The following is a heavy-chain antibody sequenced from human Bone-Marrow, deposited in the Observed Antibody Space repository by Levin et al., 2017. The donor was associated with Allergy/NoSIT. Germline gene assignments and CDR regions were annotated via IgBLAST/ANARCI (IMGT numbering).Heavy chain of an antibody. CDR3: AREVWTGPEAVEGAFDI. Sequence: SETLSLTCAVSGGSISSSNWWSWVRQPPGKGLEWIGEIYHSGSTNYNPSLKSRVTISVDKSKNQFSLKLSSVTAADTAVYYCAREVWTGPEAVEGAFDIWGQGTMVTVSS. J-gene: IGHJ3*02. D-gene: IGHD3/OR15-3a*01. CDR1: GGSISSSNW. V-gene: IGHV4-4*02. CDR2: IYHSGST.